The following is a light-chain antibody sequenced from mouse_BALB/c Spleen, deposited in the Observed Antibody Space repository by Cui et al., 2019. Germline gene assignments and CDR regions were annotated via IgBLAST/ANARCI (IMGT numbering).Light chain of an antibody. J-gene: IGKJ2*01. V-gene: IGKV4-53*01. CDR3: QQWSSSPYT. CDR1: SSISSSY. Sequence: ELVLTQSPALMAASPGVKVTTTCSVSSSISSSYLHWYQQKSGISPKPWIYGTSNLASGVPARFSGSGSGTSYSLTISSMEAEDAATYYCQQWSSSPYTFGGGDQAGNKT. CDR2: GTS.